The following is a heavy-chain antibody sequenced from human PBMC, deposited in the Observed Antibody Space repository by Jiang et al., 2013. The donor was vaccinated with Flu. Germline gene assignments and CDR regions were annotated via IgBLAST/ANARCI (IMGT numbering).Heavy chain of an antibody. V-gene: IGHV4-34*01. J-gene: IGHJ6*02. D-gene: IGHD3-9*01. CDR1: GGSFSGYY. CDR3: ARVRRALRYFNYYYGMDV. Sequence: LLKPSETLSLTCAVYGGSFSGYYWSWIRQPPGKGLEWIGEINHSGSTNYNPSLKSRVTISVDTSKNQFSLKLSSVTAADTAVYYCARVRRALRYFNYYYGMDVWGQGTTVTVSS. CDR2: INHSGST.